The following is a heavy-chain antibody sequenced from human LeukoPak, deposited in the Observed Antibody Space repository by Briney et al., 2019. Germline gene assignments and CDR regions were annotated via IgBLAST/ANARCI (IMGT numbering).Heavy chain of an antibody. J-gene: IGHJ4*02. CDR3: AKESGNRYFDY. V-gene: IGHV3-9*01. Sequence: GGSLRLSCAASGFTFDDYAMHWVRQAPGKGLEWVSGISWNSGSIGYADSVKGRFTISRDNAKNSLYLQMNSLRAEDTALYYCAKESGNRYFDYWGQGTLVTVSS. CDR2: ISWNSGSI. D-gene: IGHD1-14*01. CDR1: GFTFDDYA.